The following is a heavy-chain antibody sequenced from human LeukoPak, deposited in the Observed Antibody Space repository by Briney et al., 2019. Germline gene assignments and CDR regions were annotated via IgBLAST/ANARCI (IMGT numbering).Heavy chain of an antibody. V-gene: IGHV4-39*07. Sequence: SETLSLTCTVSGGSISSSSYYWGWIRQPPGKGLEWIGSIYYSGSTYYNSSLKSRVTISVDTSKNQFSLKLSSVTAADTAVYYCARGGNLGLRTWGQGTLVTVSS. D-gene: IGHD4-17*01. CDR3: ARGGNLGLRT. CDR1: GGSISSSSYY. J-gene: IGHJ5*02. CDR2: IYYSGST.